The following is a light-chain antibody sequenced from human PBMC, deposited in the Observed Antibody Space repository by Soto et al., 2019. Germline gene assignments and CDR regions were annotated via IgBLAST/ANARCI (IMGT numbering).Light chain of an antibody. Sequence: QSVLTQPPSASGTPGQRATISCSGSSSKNGSNTVNWYQQLPGTAPKLLIYSNNQRPSGVPDRFSGSKSGTSASLAISGLQSEDEADYYCAAWDDSLNGYVFGTGTKVTVL. V-gene: IGLV1-44*01. CDR1: SSKNGSNT. J-gene: IGLJ1*01. CDR2: SNN. CDR3: AAWDDSLNGYV.